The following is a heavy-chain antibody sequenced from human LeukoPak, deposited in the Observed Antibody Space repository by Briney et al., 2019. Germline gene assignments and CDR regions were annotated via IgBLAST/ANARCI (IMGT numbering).Heavy chain of an antibody. J-gene: IGHJ4*02. CDR2: IRSKANSYAT. CDR1: GFTFSGSA. V-gene: IGHV3-73*01. CDR3: TRPAKRYCSGGSCYQELDY. Sequence: GGSLRLSCAASGFTFSGSAMHWVRQASGKGLEWVGRIRSKANSYATAYAASVKGRFTISRDDSKNTVYLQMNSLKTEDTAVYYCTRPAKRYCSGGSCYQELDYWGQGTLVTVSS. D-gene: IGHD2-15*01.